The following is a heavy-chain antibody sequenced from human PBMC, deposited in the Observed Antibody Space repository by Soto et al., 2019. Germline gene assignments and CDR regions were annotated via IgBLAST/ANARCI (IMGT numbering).Heavy chain of an antibody. Sequence: GSLRLSCAASGFTFTSNEMNWVRQGPGKGLEWISYISSSGSTKYYADSVKGRFTISRDNAKNSLFLQMNSLTAEDRAVYYCARGYTGGWSRGGYFDYWGQGALVTVSS. CDR2: ISSSGSTK. D-gene: IGHD6-19*01. J-gene: IGHJ4*02. CDR3: ARGYTGGWSRGGYFDY. CDR1: GFTFTSNE. V-gene: IGHV3-48*03.